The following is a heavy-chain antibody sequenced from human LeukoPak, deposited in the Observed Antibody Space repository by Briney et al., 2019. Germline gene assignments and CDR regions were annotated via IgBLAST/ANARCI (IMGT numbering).Heavy chain of an antibody. CDR3: ARASHSGSLDY. D-gene: IGHD1-26*01. J-gene: IGHJ4*02. V-gene: IGHV1-69*04. CDR1: GGTFSSYA. CDR2: IIPILGIA. Sequence: ASVKVSCKASGGTFSSYAISWVRQAPGQGLEWMGRIIPILGIANYAQKFQGRVTITADKSTSTAYMELSSLRSEDTAVYYCARASHSGSLDYWGQGTLVTVSS.